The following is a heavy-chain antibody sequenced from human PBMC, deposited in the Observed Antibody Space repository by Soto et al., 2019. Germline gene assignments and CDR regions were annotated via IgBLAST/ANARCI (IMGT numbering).Heavy chain of an antibody. CDR3: AKDVLYYYDSSGYPDY. CDR1: GFTFSSYG. Sequence: PGGSLRLSCAASGFTFSSYGMHWVRQAPGKGLEWVAVISYNGSNKYYADSVKGRFTISRDNSKNTLYLQMNSLRAEDTAVYYCAKDVLYYYDSSGYPDYWGQGTLVTVSS. J-gene: IGHJ4*02. CDR2: ISYNGSNK. D-gene: IGHD3-22*01. V-gene: IGHV3-30*18.